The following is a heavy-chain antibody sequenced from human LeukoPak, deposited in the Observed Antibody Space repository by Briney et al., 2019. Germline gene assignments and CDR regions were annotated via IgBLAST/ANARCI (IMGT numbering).Heavy chain of an antibody. CDR3: ARVRAANSLMTGYYYYYMDV. Sequence: RASVKVSCKASGYTFTGYYMHWVRQAPGQGLEWMGWINVNSGGTKYEEKFQGRVTMTRNTSISTAYMELSSLRSEDTAVYYCARVRAANSLMTGYYYYYMDVWGKGTTVTVSS. CDR1: GYTFTGYY. J-gene: IGHJ6*03. D-gene: IGHD3-16*02. CDR2: INVNSGGT. V-gene: IGHV1-2*02.